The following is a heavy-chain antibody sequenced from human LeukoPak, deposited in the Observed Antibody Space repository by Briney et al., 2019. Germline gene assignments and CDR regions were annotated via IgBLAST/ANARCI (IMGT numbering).Heavy chain of an antibody. J-gene: IGHJ4*02. CDR2: ISYDGSNK. CDR1: GFTFSSYG. Sequence: AGGSLRLSCAASGFTFSSYGMHWVRQAPGKGLEWVAVISYDGSNKYYADSVKGRFTISRDNSKNTLFLQINSLRAEDTAVYYCAKLIRDFWSGYSGDYWGQGTLVTVSS. CDR3: AKLIRDFWSGYSGDY. V-gene: IGHV3-30*18. D-gene: IGHD3-3*01.